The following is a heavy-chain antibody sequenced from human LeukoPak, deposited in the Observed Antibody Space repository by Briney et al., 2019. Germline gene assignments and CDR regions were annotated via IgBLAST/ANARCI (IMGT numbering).Heavy chain of an antibody. CDR2: IKQDGSEK. CDR1: GFTFSAYW. D-gene: IGHD2-2*01. Sequence: GGSLRLSCSASGFTFSAYWMSWVRQAPGKGLEWVANIKQDGSEKYYVDSVKGRFTISRDNTKNSLYLQMNSLRGEDTAVYYCARDTPGEESHWGQGTLVTVSS. J-gene: IGHJ4*02. V-gene: IGHV3-7*01. CDR3: ARDTPGEESH.